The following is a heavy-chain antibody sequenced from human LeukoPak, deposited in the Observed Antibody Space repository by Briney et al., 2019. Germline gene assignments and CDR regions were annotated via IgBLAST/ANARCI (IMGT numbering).Heavy chain of an antibody. D-gene: IGHD3-22*01. V-gene: IGHV4-34*01. CDR1: GGSFNEYH. CDR2: INHSGRT. CDR3: ARHAGGYYDSSGYYSTSHFDY. Sequence: SETLSLTCAVYGGSFNEYHWSWIRQPPGKRLEWIGEINHSGRTHYHPSLESRVTISVDVSKNQFSLKMNSVTAADTAVYYCARHAGGYYDSSGYYSTSHFDYWGQGTLVTVSS. J-gene: IGHJ4*02.